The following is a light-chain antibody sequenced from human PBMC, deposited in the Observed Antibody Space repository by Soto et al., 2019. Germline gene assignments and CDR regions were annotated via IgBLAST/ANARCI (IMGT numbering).Light chain of an antibody. Sequence: DIQMTQSPSSLSASVGDRVTISCRASQNINKYLNWYQQKPGSVPTLLIYAASTLQGGVPSRLNGSGFGTDFTVTTSNLQPEDFATYYCQQSFDTPLSFGVRTTVDIX. CDR2: AAS. CDR3: QQSFDTPLS. V-gene: IGKV1-39*01. CDR1: QNINKY. J-gene: IGKJ4*01.